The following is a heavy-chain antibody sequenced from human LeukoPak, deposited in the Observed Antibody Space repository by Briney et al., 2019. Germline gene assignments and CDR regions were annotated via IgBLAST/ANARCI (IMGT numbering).Heavy chain of an antibody. CDR3: ARDGSSWYGDNWFDP. CDR2: INHRGST. V-gene: IGHV4-34*09. J-gene: IGHJ5*02. Sequence: SETLSLTCAVYGGSFSGYYWSWIRQPPGKGLEWIGEINHRGSTYYNPSLKSRVTISVDTSKNQFSLKLSSVTAADTAVYYCARDGSSWYGDNWFDPWGQGTLVTVSS. CDR1: GGSFSGYY. D-gene: IGHD6-13*01.